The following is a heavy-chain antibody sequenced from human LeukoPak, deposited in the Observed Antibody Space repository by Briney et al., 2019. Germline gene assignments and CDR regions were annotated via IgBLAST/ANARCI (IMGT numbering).Heavy chain of an antibody. CDR3: ASNYDFWSGATRNFDY. D-gene: IGHD3-3*01. V-gene: IGHV3-23*01. J-gene: IGHJ4*02. CDR1: GFTFSSYA. CDR2: ISGSGGST. Sequence: GGSLRLSCAASGFTFSSYAISWVRQAPGKGLEWVSAISGSGGSTYYADSVKGRFTISRDNSKNTLYLQMNSLRAEDTAVYYCASNYDFWSGATRNFDYWGQGTLVTVSS.